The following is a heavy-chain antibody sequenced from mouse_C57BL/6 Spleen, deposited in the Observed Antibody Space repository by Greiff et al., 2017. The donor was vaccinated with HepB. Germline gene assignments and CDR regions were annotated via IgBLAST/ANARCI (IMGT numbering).Heavy chain of an antibody. V-gene: IGHV1-63*01. CDR2: IYPGGGYT. Sequence: QVHVKQSGAELVRPGTSVKMSCKASGYTFTNYWIGWAKQRPGHGLEWIGDIYPGGGYTNYNEKFKGKATLTADKSSSTAYMQFSSLTSEDSAIYYCARHYYGSSAWFAYWGQGTLVTVSA. CDR1: GYTFTNYW. D-gene: IGHD1-1*01. J-gene: IGHJ3*01. CDR3: ARHYYGSSAWFAY.